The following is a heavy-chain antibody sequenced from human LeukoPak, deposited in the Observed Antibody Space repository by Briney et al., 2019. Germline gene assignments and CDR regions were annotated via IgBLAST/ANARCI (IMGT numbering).Heavy chain of an antibody. Sequence: SETLSLTCTVSGGSISSYYWSWIRQPPGKGLEWIGYIYTSGSTNYNPSLKSRVTISVDTSKNQFSLKLSSVSAADTAVYYCARQKLRTVMRMDVWGKGTTVTVSS. CDR3: ARQKLRTVMRMDV. V-gene: IGHV4-4*09. CDR1: GGSISSYY. CDR2: IYTSGST. J-gene: IGHJ6*04. D-gene: IGHD4-11*01.